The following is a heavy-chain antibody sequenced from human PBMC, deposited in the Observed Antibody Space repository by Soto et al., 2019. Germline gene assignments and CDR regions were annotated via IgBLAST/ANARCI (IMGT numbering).Heavy chain of an antibody. Sequence: GGSLRLSCSASGFTFSNYDMVWVRQAPGKGLEYISAITSHGHITYYADSVKGRFTISRDNSKSTLFLQMHSLRAEDTAIYYCAKGVLGYCSSTSCYAYDFWGQGTLVTVSS. V-gene: IGHV3-64*04. CDR3: AKGVLGYCSSTSCYAYDF. J-gene: IGHJ4*02. CDR1: GFTFSNYD. D-gene: IGHD2-2*01. CDR2: ITSHGHIT.